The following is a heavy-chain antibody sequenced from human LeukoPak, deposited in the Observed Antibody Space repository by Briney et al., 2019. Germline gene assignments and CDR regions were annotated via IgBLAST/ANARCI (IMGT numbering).Heavy chain of an antibody. CDR1: GGSISSGSYY. CDR3: AREGRYPDY. J-gene: IGHJ4*02. V-gene: IGHV4-61*02. Sequence: SQTLSPTCTVSGGSISSGSYYWNWIRQPAGTGLEWIGRIYTSGSTNYNPSLKSRVTILVDTSKNQFSLKLSSVTAADTAVYYCAREGRYPDYWGQGTLVTVSS. CDR2: IYTSGST. D-gene: IGHD1-26*01.